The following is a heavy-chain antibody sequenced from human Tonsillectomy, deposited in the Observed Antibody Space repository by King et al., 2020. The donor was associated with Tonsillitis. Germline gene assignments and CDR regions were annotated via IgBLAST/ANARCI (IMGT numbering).Heavy chain of an antibody. CDR3: AKDRAAMITPTGSMDV. CDR2: ISGSGGST. V-gene: IGHV3-23*04. Sequence: VQLVESGGGLVQPGGSLRLSCTASTFTFSSYAMSWVRQAPGKGLEWVSGISGSGGSTFYADSVKGRFTISRDNSKNTLYVQMNCLRAEDTALYYCAKDRAAMITPTGSMDVWGQGTTVTVSS. J-gene: IGHJ6*02. CDR1: TFTFSSYA. D-gene: IGHD5-18*01.